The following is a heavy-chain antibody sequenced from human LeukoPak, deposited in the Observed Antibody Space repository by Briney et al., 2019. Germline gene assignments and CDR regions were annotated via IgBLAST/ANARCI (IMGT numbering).Heavy chain of an antibody. CDR1: GFTFNDYY. J-gene: IGHJ5*02. CDR3: ATDGAGFDT. CDR2: INIGGTNT. V-gene: IGHV3-11*01. Sequence: GGSLRLSCEASGFTFNDYYMSWIRQAPGKGLEWLSYINIGGTNTHYADSVKGRFTISRDNAKKSLYLEMNNLRAEDTAVYYCATDGAGFDTWGQGVLVTVSS.